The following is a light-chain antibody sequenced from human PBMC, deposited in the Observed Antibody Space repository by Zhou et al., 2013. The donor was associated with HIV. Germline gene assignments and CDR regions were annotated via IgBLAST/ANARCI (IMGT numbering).Light chain of an antibody. J-gene: IGKJ2*01. CDR3: QQYNSYLNT. CDR1: QSISKW. Sequence: DIQMTQSPSTLSASVGDRVTITCRASQSISKWSAWYQQKPGEAPKLLIYKASTLQTGVPSRFSGSGSGTEFTLTISSLQPDDFATYYCQQYNSYLNTFGQGTKLEIK. V-gene: IGKV1-5*03. CDR2: KAS.